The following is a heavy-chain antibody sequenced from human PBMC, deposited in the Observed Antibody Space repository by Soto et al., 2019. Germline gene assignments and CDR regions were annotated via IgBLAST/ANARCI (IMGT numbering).Heavy chain of an antibody. V-gene: IGHV1-18*01. J-gene: IGHJ4*02. Sequence: QVQLVQSGAEVKKPGASVKVSCKASGYTFASYGISWVRQAPGQGLEWMGWISGYNGNTNYAQKFLGIVNLTTDTSTSTVYMVLRPLRSEDTAVYYCARDYNYDSGNHRPHFDYWGQGTLVTVSS. CDR1: GYTFASYG. CDR2: ISGYNGNT. CDR3: ARDYNYDSGNHRPHFDY. D-gene: IGHD3-10*01.